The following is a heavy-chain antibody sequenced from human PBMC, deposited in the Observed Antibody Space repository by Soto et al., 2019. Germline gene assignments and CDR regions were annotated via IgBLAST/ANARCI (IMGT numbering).Heavy chain of an antibody. D-gene: IGHD4-17*01. Sequence: APLNVLCRSAGYTFTSYVSRWVRQAPGQGLEWMGWISSYNGNTNYAQKLQGRVTMTTDTSTSTAYMELRSLRSDDTAVYYCASSLDYGDYIVGYAFDIWGQGTMVTVSS. CDR3: ASSLDYGDYIVGYAFDI. J-gene: IGHJ3*02. CDR1: GYTFTSYV. V-gene: IGHV1-18*04. CDR2: ISSYNGNT.